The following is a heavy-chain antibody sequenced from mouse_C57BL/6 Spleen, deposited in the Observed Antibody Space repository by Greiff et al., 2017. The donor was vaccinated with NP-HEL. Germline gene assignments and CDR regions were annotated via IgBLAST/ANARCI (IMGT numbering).Heavy chain of an antibody. J-gene: IGHJ3*01. CDR3: AIGVYDYDDPFAY. V-gene: IGHV1-85*01. Sequence: VKLMESGPELVKPGASVKLSCKASGYTFTSYDINWVKQRPGQGLEWIGWIYPRDGSTKYNEKFKGKATLTVDTSSSTAYMELHSLTSEDSAVYFCAIGVYDYDDPFAYWGQGTLVTVSA. D-gene: IGHD2-4*01. CDR2: IYPRDGST. CDR1: GYTFTSYD.